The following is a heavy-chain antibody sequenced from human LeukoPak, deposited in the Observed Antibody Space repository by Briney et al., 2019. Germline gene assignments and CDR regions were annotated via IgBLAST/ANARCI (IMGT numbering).Heavy chain of an antibody. Sequence: GGSLRLSRAASGFTFSSYAMSWVRQAPGKGLEWVSAISGSGGSTYYADSVKGRFTISRDNSKNTLYLQMNSLRAEDTAVYYCARSPLTGYSVYFDYWGQGTLVTVSS. CDR2: ISGSGGST. CDR1: GFTFSSYA. CDR3: ARSPLTGYSVYFDY. V-gene: IGHV3-23*01. D-gene: IGHD3-9*01. J-gene: IGHJ4*02.